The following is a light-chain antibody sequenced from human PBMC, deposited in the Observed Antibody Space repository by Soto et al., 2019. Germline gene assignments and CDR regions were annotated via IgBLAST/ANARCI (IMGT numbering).Light chain of an antibody. J-gene: IGKJ1*01. CDR1: QSVSSSF. CDR3: QQYGSSPGT. V-gene: IGKV3-20*01. CDR2: GAS. Sequence: EIVLTQSPGTLSLSPGERATLSCRASQSVSSSFLAWYQQKPGQAPRLLIYGASSRATGIPDRFSGSGSGTDFTLTISELEPEDFAVYYCQQYGSSPGTFGQGTKMEIK.